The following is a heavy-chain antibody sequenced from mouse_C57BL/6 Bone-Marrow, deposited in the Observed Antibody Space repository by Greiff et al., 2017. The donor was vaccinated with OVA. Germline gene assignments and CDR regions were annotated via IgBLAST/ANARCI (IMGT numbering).Heavy chain of an antibody. CDR1: GYTFTDHT. CDR2: IYPRDGST. Sequence: VQRVESDAELVKPGASVKISCKVSGYTFTDHTIHWMKQRPEQGLEWIGYIYPRDGSTKYNEKFKGKATLTADKSSSTAYMQLNSLTSEDSAVYFCAREREGAYYSNFAWFAYWGQGTLVTVSA. V-gene: IGHV1-78*01. D-gene: IGHD2-5*01. J-gene: IGHJ3*01. CDR3: AREREGAYYSNFAWFAY.